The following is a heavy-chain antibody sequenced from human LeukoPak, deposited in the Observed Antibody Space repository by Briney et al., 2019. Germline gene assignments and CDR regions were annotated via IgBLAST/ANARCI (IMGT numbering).Heavy chain of an antibody. CDR3: ARAPLAYDFWSGPYYYYYMDV. D-gene: IGHD3-3*01. J-gene: IGHJ6*03. V-gene: IGHV1-8*03. Sequence: ASVKVSCKASGYTFTSYDINWVRQATGQGLEQMGWMNPNSGNTGYAQKFQDRVTITRNTSISTAYMELSSLRSEDTAVYYCARAPLAYDFWSGPYYYYYMDVWGKGTTVTVSS. CDR2: MNPNSGNT. CDR1: GYTFTSYD.